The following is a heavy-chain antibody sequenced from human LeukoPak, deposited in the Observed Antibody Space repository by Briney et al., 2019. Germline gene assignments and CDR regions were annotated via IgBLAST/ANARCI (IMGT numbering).Heavy chain of an antibody. CDR1: GGSISSGSYY. J-gene: IGHJ4*02. CDR2: IYTSGST. CDR3: ASGRDGYNYH. D-gene: IGHD5-24*01. V-gene: IGHV4-61*02. Sequence: PSETLSLTCTVSGGSISSGSYYWSWIRQPAGKGLEWIGRIYTSGSTYYNPSLKSRVTISVDTSKNQFSLKLSSVTAADTAVYYCASGRDGYNYHWGQGTLVTVSS.